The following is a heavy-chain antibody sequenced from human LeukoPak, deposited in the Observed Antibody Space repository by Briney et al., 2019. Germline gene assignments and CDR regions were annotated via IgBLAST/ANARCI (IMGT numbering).Heavy chain of an antibody. J-gene: IGHJ4*02. D-gene: IGHD2-15*01. Sequence: GGSLRLSCAASGFTFSSYAMNWVRQAPGKGLEWVSAISNNGGYTYYADSVQGRFTISRDNSKSTLCLQMNSLRAEDTAVYYCARVTRSGLDYWGQGTLVTVSS. CDR2: ISNNGGYT. CDR1: GFTFSSYA. CDR3: ARVTRSGLDY. V-gene: IGHV3-23*01.